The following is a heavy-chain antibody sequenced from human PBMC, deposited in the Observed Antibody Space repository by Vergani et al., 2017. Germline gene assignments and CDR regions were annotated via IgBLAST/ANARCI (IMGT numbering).Heavy chain of an antibody. CDR1: GFTFSSYA. V-gene: IGHV3-30*04. J-gene: IGHJ5*02. CDR3: ARDRDRAAAGTGWFDP. Sequence: QVQLVESGGGVVQPGRSLRLSCAASGFTFSSYAMHWVRQAPGKGLEWVAVISYDGSNKYYADSVKGRFTISRDNSKTTLYLQMNSLRAEDTAVYYCARDRDRAAAGTGWFDPWGQGTLVTVSS. D-gene: IGHD6-13*01. CDR2: ISYDGSNK.